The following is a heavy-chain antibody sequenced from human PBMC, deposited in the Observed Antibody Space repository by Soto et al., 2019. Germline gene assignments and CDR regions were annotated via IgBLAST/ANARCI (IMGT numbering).Heavy chain of an antibody. CDR1: GGTFSSYA. Sequence: SVKASCKASGGTFSSYAISWVRQAPGQGLEWMGGIIPIFGTANYAQKFQGRVTITADQSTSTAYMELSSLRSEDTAVYYCAAYCSSTSCHYYYYGTDVWGQGTKVTVSS. CDR3: AAYCSSTSCHYYYYGTDV. V-gene: IGHV1-69*13. J-gene: IGHJ6*02. CDR2: IIPIFGTA. D-gene: IGHD2-2*01.